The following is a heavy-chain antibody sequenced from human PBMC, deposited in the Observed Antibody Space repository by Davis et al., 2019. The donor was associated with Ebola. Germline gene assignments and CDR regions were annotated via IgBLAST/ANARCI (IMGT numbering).Heavy chain of an antibody. D-gene: IGHD3-3*01. CDR2: IKQDGSEK. CDR3: ARQGWSGYSLRHWLDP. Sequence: GGSLRLSCAASGFTFSSYGIHWVRQAPGKGLEWVANIKQDGSEKYYVDSVKGRFTISRDNAKNSLYLQMNSLRAEDTAVYYCARQGWSGYSLRHWLDPWGRGTLVTVSS. CDR1: GFTFSSYG. V-gene: IGHV3-7*03. J-gene: IGHJ5*02.